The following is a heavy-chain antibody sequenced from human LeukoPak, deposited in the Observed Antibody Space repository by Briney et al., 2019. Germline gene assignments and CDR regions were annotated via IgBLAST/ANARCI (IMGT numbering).Heavy chain of an antibody. CDR3: AKGGIRDSSGYYSAILDY. V-gene: IGHV3-33*06. J-gene: IGHJ4*02. Sequence: PGRSLRLSCAASGFTFSSYGMHWVRRAPGKGLEWVAVIWYDGSNKYYADSVKGRFTISRANSKNTLYLQMNSLRAEHTAVYYCAKGGIRDSSGYYSAILDYWGQGTLVTVSS. D-gene: IGHD3-22*01. CDR2: IWYDGSNK. CDR1: GFTFSSYG.